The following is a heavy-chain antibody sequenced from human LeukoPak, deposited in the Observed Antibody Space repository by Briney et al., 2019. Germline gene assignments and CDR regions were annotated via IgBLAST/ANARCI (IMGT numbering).Heavy chain of an antibody. J-gene: IGHJ4*02. D-gene: IGHD3-16*01. CDR2: IYYSGST. CDR3: ARECGGRTVGECFTY. CDR1: GGSISSGDYY. Sequence: PSQTLSLTCTVSGGSISSGDYYWSWIRQPPGKGLEWIGYIYYSGSTYYNPSLKSRVTISVDTSKNQFSLKLSSVTAADTAVYYCARECGGRTVGECFTYWGQGTQVTVSS. V-gene: IGHV4-30-4*01.